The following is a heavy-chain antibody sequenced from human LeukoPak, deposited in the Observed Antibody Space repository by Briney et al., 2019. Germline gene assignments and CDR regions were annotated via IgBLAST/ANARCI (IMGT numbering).Heavy chain of an antibody. Sequence: PSETLSLTCTVSGGSISSGGYYWSWIRQHPEKGLEWIGYIYYSGSTYYNPSLKSRVTISVDTSKNQFSLKVTSVTAADTAVYYCARGGYDSSGYSVYYFDNWGQGTLVTVSS. V-gene: IGHV4-31*03. J-gene: IGHJ4*02. CDR2: IYYSGST. CDR1: GGSISSGGYY. CDR3: ARGGYDSSGYSVYYFDN. D-gene: IGHD3-22*01.